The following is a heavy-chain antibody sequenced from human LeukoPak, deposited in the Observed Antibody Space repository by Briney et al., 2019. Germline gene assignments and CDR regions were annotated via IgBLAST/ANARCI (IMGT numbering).Heavy chain of an antibody. D-gene: IGHD6-19*01. J-gene: IGHJ4*02. CDR3: ARASVAGTYFDY. V-gene: IGHV3-21*01. CDR2: ISSSSSYI. Sequence: KPGGSLRLSCAASGFTFSSYSMNLVRQAPGKGLEWVSSISSSSSYIYYADSVKGRFTISRDNAKNSLYLQMNSLRAEDTAVYYCARASVAGTYFDYWGQGTLVTVSS. CDR1: GFTFSSYS.